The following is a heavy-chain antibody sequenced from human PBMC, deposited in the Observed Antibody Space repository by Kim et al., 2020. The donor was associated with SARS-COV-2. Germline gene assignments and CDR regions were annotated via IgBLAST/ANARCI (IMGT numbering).Heavy chain of an antibody. V-gene: IGHV3-23*01. D-gene: IGHD2-2*01. Sequence: GGSLRLSCVASGFTFSTYAMNWVRQAPGKGLEWVSALSGGGTTTYYADSVKGRFTISRDNSKNTLFLQMNSLRAEDTAVYYCAKDGGDMYCSSNSCYDSRHYLDDWGLGTLVTVSS. J-gene: IGHJ4*02. CDR2: LSGGGTTT. CDR1: GFTFSTYA. CDR3: AKDGGDMYCSSNSCYDSRHYLDD.